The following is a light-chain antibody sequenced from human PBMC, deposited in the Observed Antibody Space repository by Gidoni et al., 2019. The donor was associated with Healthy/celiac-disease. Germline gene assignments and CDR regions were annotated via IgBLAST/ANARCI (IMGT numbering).Light chain of an antibody. CDR2: EVS. CDR1: SSDVGGYNY. CDR3: SSYTSSSTPV. J-gene: IGLJ2*01. Sequence: SAMTQPASVSGSPGPSITIPCTGTSSDVGGYNYVSWYQQHPGKAPKLMIYEVSNRPSGVSNRFSGSKSGNTASLTISGLQAEDEADYYCSSYTSSSTPVFGGGTKLTVL. V-gene: IGLV2-14*01.